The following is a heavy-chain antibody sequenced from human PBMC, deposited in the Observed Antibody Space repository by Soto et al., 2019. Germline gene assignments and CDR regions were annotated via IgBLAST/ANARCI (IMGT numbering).Heavy chain of an antibody. J-gene: IGHJ4*02. Sequence: PGGSLRLSCAASGFTFDDYAMHWVRQAPGKGLEWVSGISWNSGSIGYADSVKGRFTISRDNAKNSLYLQMNSLRAEDTALYYCANDDSSGSFDYWGQGTLVTVSS. V-gene: IGHV3-9*01. D-gene: IGHD3-22*01. CDR3: ANDDSSGSFDY. CDR2: ISWNSGSI. CDR1: GFTFDDYA.